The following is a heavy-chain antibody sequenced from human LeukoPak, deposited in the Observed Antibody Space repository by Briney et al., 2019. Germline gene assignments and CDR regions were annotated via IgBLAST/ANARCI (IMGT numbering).Heavy chain of an antibody. CDR2: ISWNSGSI. V-gene: IGHV3-9*01. CDR3: ARAHPLLEWSCLDY. Sequence: PGGSLRLSCAASGFTFDDYAMHWVRQAPGKGLEWVSGISWNSGSIGYADSVKGRFTISRDNAKNSLYLQMNSLRAEDTAVYYCARAHPLLEWSCLDYWGQGTLVTVSS. J-gene: IGHJ4*02. CDR1: GFTFDDYA. D-gene: IGHD3-3*01.